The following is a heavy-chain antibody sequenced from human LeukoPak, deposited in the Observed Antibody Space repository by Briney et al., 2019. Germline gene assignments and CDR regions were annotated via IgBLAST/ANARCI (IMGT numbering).Heavy chain of an antibody. D-gene: IGHD3-3*01. Sequence: GGSLRLSCAASGFTFTTYAMSWVRQAPGKGLEWVSAISASGGSTYYADSVKGRVTISRDISKNTQYLQMNSLRADDTAVYYCASFLEWLYFDYWGQGTLVTVSS. CDR3: ASFLEWLYFDY. CDR2: ISASGGST. CDR1: GFTFTTYA. V-gene: IGHV3-23*01. J-gene: IGHJ4*02.